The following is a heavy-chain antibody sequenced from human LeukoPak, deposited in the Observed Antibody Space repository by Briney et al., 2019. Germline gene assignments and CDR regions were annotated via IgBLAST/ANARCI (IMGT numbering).Heavy chain of an antibody. J-gene: IGHJ4*02. V-gene: IGHV3-21*01. Sequence: PGGSLRLSCAASGFTFSSYSMNWVRQAPGKGLEWVSSISSSSSYIYYADSVKGRFTISRDNAKNSLYLQMNSLRAEDTAVYYCARESRDGYNMHYWGQGTLVTVSS. CDR1: GFTFSSYS. D-gene: IGHD5-24*01. CDR3: ARESRDGYNMHY. CDR2: ISSSSSYI.